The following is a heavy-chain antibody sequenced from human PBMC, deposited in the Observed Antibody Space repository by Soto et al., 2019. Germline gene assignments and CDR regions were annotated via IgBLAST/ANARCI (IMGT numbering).Heavy chain of an antibody. CDR2: INQDGSEK. V-gene: IGHV3-7*01. Sequence: GGSLRLSCAASGFTFTSYWMDWVRQAPGKGLEWVANINQDGSEKHYVDSVKGRFTISRDNAKNSLYLQMSSLTAEDSALYYCSPSLDFWGQGTLVTVSS. J-gene: IGHJ4*02. CDR1: GFTFTSYW. CDR3: SPSLDF.